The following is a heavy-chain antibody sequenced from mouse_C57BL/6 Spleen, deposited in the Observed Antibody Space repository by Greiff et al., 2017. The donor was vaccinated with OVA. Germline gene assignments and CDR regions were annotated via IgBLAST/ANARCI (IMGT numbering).Heavy chain of an antibody. J-gene: IGHJ1*03. D-gene: IGHD1-1*01. V-gene: IGHV6-6*01. CDR3: TRSSYYGSSRYFDV. Sequence: EVKLMESGGGLVQPGGSMKLSCAASGFTFSDAWMDWVRQSPEKGLEWVAEIRNKANNHATYYAESVKGRFTISRDDSKSSVYLQMNSLRAEDTGIYYCTRSSYYGSSRYFDVWGKGTTVTVSS. CDR2: IRNKANNHAT. CDR1: GFTFSDAW.